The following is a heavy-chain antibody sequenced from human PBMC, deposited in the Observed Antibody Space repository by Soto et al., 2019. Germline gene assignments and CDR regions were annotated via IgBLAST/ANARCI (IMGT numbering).Heavy chain of an antibody. V-gene: IGHV3-30-3*01. CDR1: GFTFSSYA. CDR2: ISYDGSNK. CDR3: ARDQDQSLWFGVYYYGMDV. Sequence: VQLVESGGGVVQPGRSLRLSCAASGFTFSSYAMHWVRQAPGKGLEWVAVISYDGSNKYYADSVKGRFTISRDNSKNTLYLQMNSLRAEDTAVYYCARDQDQSLWFGVYYYGMDVWGQGTTVTVSS. J-gene: IGHJ6*02. D-gene: IGHD3-10*01.